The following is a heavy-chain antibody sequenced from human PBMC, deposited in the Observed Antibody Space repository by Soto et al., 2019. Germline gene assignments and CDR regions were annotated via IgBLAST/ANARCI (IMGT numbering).Heavy chain of an antibody. V-gene: IGHV3-15*01. CDR2: IKSKTDGGTT. D-gene: IGHD2-21*02. Sequence: GGSLRLSCAASGFTFSNAWMSWVRQAPGKGLEWVGRIKSKTDGGTTDYAAPVKGRFTISRDDSKNTLYLQMNSLKTEDTAVYYCTTEGRGYCGGDCYAEYFDYWGQGTLVTVSS. CDR1: GFTFSNAW. J-gene: IGHJ4*02. CDR3: TTEGRGYCGGDCYAEYFDY.